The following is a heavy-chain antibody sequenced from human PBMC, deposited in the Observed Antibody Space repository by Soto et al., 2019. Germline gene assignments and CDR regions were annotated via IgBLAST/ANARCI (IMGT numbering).Heavy chain of an antibody. Sequence: QVQLVQSGAEVKKPGSSVKVSCKASGGTFSSYAISWVRQAPGQGLEWMGGIIPIFGTANYAQKLQGRVTITADECTSTAYMELSSLRSEDTAVYYCARGFVAVDGHPNFDYWGQGTLVTVSS. D-gene: IGHD6-19*01. J-gene: IGHJ4*02. CDR3: ARGFVAVDGHPNFDY. V-gene: IGHV1-69*12. CDR2: IIPIFGTA. CDR1: GGTFSSYA.